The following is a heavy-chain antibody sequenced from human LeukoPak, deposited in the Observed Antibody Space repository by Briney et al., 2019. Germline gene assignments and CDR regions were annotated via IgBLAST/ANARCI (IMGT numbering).Heavy chain of an antibody. J-gene: IGHJ4*02. D-gene: IGHD3-22*01. V-gene: IGHV1-69*05. CDR1: GGTFSSYA. Sequence: ASVKVSCKASGGTFSSYAISWVRQAPGQGLEWMGGIIPIFGTANYAQKFQGRVTITTDESTSTAYMELSSLRSEDTAVYYCARDTAYYYDSSTIGSLGYWGQGTLVTVSS. CDR2: IIPIFGTA. CDR3: ARDTAYYYDSSTIGSLGY.